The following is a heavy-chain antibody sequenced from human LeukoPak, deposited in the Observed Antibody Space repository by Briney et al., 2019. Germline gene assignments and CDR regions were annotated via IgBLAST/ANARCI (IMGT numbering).Heavy chain of an antibody. CDR1: GYSISSGYY. CDR2: IYYSGST. J-gene: IGHJ4*02. D-gene: IGHD3-22*01. V-gene: IGHV4-38-2*02. Sequence: SETLSLTCTVSGYSISSGYYWGWIRQPPGKGLEWIGSIYYSGSTYYNPSLKSRVTISVDTSKNQFSLKLSSVTAADTAVYYCARGGVSSGYYYRTEKTFDYWGQGTLVTVSS. CDR3: ARGGVSSGYYYRTEKTFDY.